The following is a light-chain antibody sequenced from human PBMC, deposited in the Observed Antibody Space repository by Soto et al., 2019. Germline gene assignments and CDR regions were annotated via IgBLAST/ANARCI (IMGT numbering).Light chain of an antibody. Sequence: EIVLTQSPGTLSLSPGERATLSCRASPSVSSSYLAWYQQKPGQAPRLLICGASSRATGIPDRCSGSWYGTDFTLSISRLEIDGLAVYYCRRNGSDPRFTFGPGIKVHMK. CDR2: GAS. CDR1: PSVSSSY. J-gene: IGKJ3*01. V-gene: IGKV3-20*01. CDR3: RRNGSDPRFT.